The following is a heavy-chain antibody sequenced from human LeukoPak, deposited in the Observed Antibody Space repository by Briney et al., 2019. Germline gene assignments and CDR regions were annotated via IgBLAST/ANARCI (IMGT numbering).Heavy chain of an antibody. CDR1: GGTFISYA. CDR3: ARDRGSSSSPFDY. CDR2: IIPIFGTA. Sequence: SVKVSCKASGGTFISYAISWVRQAPGQGLGWMGGIIPIFGTANYAQKFQGRVTITADESTSTAYMELSSLRSEDTAVYYCARDRGSSSSPFDYWGQGTLVTVSS. V-gene: IGHV1-69*13. J-gene: IGHJ4*02. D-gene: IGHD6-6*01.